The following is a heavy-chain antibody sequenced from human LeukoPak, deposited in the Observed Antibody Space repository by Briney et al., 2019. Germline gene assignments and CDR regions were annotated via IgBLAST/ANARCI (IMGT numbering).Heavy chain of an antibody. CDR3: APGGTYFDY. D-gene: IGHD2-15*01. J-gene: IGHJ4*02. Sequence: PGGSLRLSCAASGFTFSRYEMNWVRQAPGKGLEWVSYISSSGSTIYYGDSVKGRFTISRGNAKNSLYLQMNSLRAEDTAAYYCAPGGTYFDYWGQGTLVTVSS. CDR2: ISSSGSTI. CDR1: GFTFSRYE. V-gene: IGHV3-48*03.